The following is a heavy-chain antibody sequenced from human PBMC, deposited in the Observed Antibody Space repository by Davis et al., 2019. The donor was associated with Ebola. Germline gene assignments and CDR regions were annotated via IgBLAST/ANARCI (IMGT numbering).Heavy chain of an antibody. V-gene: IGHV3-11*01. D-gene: IGHD3-10*01. CDR2: ISSSGSTI. CDR1: GFTFSDYY. CDR3: ARDPSITMVRGVNGAFDI. Sequence: PGGSLRLSCAASGFTFSDYYMSWIRQAPGKGLEWVSYISSSGSTIYYADSVKGRFTISRDNAKNSLYLQMNSLRAEDTAVYYCARDPSITMVRGVNGAFDIWGQGTMVTVSS. J-gene: IGHJ3*02.